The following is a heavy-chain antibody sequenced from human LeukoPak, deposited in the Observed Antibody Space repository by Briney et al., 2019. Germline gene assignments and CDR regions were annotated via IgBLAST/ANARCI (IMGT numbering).Heavy chain of an antibody. Sequence: EASVKVSCKASGYTFASYGITWVRQAPGQGLEWMGWISAYNANTNYAQKLQGRVTMTTDTSTSTAYMELRSLRSDDTAVYYCAKGDYYGGNLPFDYWGQGTLVTVSS. CDR1: GYTFASYG. J-gene: IGHJ4*02. CDR2: ISAYNANT. CDR3: AKGDYYGGNLPFDY. V-gene: IGHV1-18*01. D-gene: IGHD4-23*01.